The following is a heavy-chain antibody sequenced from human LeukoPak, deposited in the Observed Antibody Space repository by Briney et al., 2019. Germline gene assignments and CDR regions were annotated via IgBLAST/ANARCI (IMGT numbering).Heavy chain of an antibody. CDR3: ARGVVTAIVDYFDY. Sequence: SETLSLTCDVSGGSISSGGYSWSWIRQPPGKGLEWIGYIYHSGSTYYNPSLKSRVTISVDRSKNQFSLRLTSVTAADTAVYYCARGVVTAIVDYFDYWGQGTLVTVSS. D-gene: IGHD2-21*02. V-gene: IGHV4-30-2*01. J-gene: IGHJ4*02. CDR2: IYHSGST. CDR1: GGSISSGGYS.